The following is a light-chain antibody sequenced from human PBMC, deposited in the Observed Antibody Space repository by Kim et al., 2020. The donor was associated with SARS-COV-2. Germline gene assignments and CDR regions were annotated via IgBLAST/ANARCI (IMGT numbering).Light chain of an antibody. CDR2: GAS. CDR3: QQTDSFPVT. J-gene: IGKJ4*01. V-gene: IGKV1D-12*01. CDR1: QDISRW. Sequence: DIQMTQSPSSVSASVGDRVTITCRASQDISRWLAWYQQKPGKAPKFLIYGASSLQSGVPSRFSGSGSGTDFTLTINNLQPEDFATYYCQQTDSFPVTFGGGTKLEI.